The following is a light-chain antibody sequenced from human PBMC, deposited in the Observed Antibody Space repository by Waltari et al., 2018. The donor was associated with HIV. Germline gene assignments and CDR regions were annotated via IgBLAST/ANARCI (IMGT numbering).Light chain of an antibody. V-gene: IGLV1-47*01. CDR3: ASWDDGLRGHV. J-gene: IGLJ1*01. CDR1: NSNIGSNF. Sequence: QSGLTQPPSASGTPGQRLSISCAGNNSNIGSNFVFWYSQIPGAAPTHLVYRNNQRPSGVGDRFSGSRSGASASLFISGLRVEDEADYYCASWDDGLRGHVFGSGTTVSV. CDR2: RNN.